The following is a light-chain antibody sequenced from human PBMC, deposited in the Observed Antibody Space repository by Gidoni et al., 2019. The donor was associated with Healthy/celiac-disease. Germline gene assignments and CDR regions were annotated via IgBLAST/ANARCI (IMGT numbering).Light chain of an antibody. Sequence: HSALTPPASVSGSPGQSITISCTGTSSDVGGYNYVSWYQQHPGKAPNLMIYEVNNRPSGVSVRFSGSKSGNTASLTISGLQTEDEADYYCSSYTSSSTLVFGGGTRLTVL. CDR2: EVN. J-gene: IGLJ3*02. CDR1: SSDVGGYNY. CDR3: SSYTSSSTLV. V-gene: IGLV2-14*01.